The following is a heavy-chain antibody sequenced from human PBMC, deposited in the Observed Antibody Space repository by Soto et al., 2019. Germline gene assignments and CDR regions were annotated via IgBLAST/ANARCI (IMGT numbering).Heavy chain of an antibody. Sequence: PSETLSLTCTVSGGSISSGGYYWSWIRQHPGKGLEWIGYIYYSGSTYYNPSLKSRVTISVDTSKNQFSLKLSSVTAADTAVYYCARVLGWFGESDYFDYWGQGTLVTVSS. CDR1: GGSISSGGYY. J-gene: IGHJ4*02. CDR2: IYYSGST. D-gene: IGHD3-10*01. CDR3: ARVLGWFGESDYFDY. V-gene: IGHV4-31*03.